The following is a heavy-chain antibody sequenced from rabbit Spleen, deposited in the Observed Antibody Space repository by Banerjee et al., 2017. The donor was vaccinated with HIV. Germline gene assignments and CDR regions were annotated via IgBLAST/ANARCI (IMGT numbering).Heavy chain of an antibody. V-gene: IGHV1S40*01. J-gene: IGHJ3*01. D-gene: IGHD1-1*01. CDR2: IYTGSSGST. CDR1: GFSLNSGYD. Sequence: EESGGGLVKPGASLTLTCKASGFSLNSGYDMCWVRQAPGKGLEWIACIYTGSSGSTWYASWAKGRFTISKISSTTVFLQMTRLTAADTATYFCARDLPDIVGWNFGFWGPGTLVTVS. CDR3: ARDLPDIVGWNFGF.